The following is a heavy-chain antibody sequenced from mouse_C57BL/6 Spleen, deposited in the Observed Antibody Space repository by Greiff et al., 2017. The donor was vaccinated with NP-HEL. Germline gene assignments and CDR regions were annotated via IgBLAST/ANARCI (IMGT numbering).Heavy chain of an antibody. CDR3: TRDITTPSWFAY. V-gene: IGHV5-9-1*02. J-gene: IGHJ3*01. D-gene: IGHD1-1*01. CDR2: ISSGGDYI. Sequence: EVQRVESGEGLVKPGGSLKLSCAASGFTFSSYAMSWVRQTPEKRLEWVAYISSGGDYIYYADTVKGRFTISRDNARNTLYLQMSSLKSEDTAMYYCTRDITTPSWFAYWGQGTLVTVSA. CDR1: GFTFSSYA.